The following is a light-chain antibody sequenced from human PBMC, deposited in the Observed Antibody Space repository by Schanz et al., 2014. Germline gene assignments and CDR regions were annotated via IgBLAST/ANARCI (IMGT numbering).Light chain of an antibody. J-gene: IGKJ1*01. Sequence: DIQMTQSPSSLSASVGDRVTITCRARQSISSYLNWYQQKPGKAPKLLIYAASSLQSGVPSRFSGRGSGTDFTLTISSLQPEDFATYYCQQSYSTPWAFGQGTKVKIK. CDR3: QQSYSTPWA. CDR2: AAS. V-gene: IGKV1-39*01. CDR1: QSISSY.